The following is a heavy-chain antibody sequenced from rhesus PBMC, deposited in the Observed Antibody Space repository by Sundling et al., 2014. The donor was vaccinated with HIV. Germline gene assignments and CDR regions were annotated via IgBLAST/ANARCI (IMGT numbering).Heavy chain of an antibody. V-gene: IGHV4-81*01. D-gene: IGHD1-26*01. CDR1: GGSFTASY. Sequence: QVQLQESGPGLVKPSETLSLTCTISGGSFTASYWSWIRQPPGKGLEYIGYIVGFVGATNYNPSLGSRVTISKDTSENQFSLRLSSVTAADTAVYYCARHLSNWNYFVDYWGQGVLVTVSS. CDR3: ARHLSNWNYFVDY. CDR2: IVGFVGAT. J-gene: IGHJ4*01.